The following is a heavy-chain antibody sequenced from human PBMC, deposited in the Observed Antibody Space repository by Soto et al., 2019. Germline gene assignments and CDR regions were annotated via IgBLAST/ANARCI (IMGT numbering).Heavy chain of an antibody. Sequence: SGGSLRLSCAASEFTFRSYWMHWVRQSPGKELVWVSRISGDGSSTTYADSVRGRFTISRDNAKNTVYLQMDSLRAEDTAVYYCARSLPGTYGAFDLWGQGTMVTVSS. CDR2: ISGDGSST. J-gene: IGHJ3*01. D-gene: IGHD1-7*01. V-gene: IGHV3-74*01. CDR1: EFTFRSYW. CDR3: ARSLPGTYGAFDL.